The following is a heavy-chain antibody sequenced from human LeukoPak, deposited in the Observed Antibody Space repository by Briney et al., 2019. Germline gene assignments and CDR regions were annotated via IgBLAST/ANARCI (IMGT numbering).Heavy chain of an antibody. D-gene: IGHD3-16*01. J-gene: IGHJ4*02. V-gene: IGHV3-21*01. CDR3: ARDLGAGFDY. CDR2: ISSSSSYI. Sequence: GGSLRLSCAASGFTFSSYWMHWVRQAPGKGLVWVSSISSSSSYIYYADSVKGRFTISRDNAKNSLYLQMNSLRAEDTAVYYCARDLGAGFDYWGQGTLVTVSS. CDR1: GFTFSSYW.